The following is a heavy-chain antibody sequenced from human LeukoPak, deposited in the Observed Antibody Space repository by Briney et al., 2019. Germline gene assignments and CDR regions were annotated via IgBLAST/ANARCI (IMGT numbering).Heavy chain of an antibody. CDR1: GYSISSGYY. J-gene: IGHJ5*02. CDR3: ARDGRIRFPVTNWFDP. D-gene: IGHD3-3*01. CDR2: IYLSGST. V-gene: IGHV4-38-2*02. Sequence: SETLSLTCTVSGYSISSGYYWGWIRQPPGKGMEWIASIYLSGSTYYNLSLKSRVTISVDTSKNQFSLKLSSVTATDTAVYYCARDGRIRFPVTNWFDPWGQGILVTVSS.